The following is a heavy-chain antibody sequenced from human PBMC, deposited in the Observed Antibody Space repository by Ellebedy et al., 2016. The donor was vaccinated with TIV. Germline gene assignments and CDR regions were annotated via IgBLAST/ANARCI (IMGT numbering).Heavy chain of an antibody. D-gene: IGHD1/OR15-1a*01. V-gene: IGHV3-23*01. Sequence: GESLKISCAASGFPFSTYAMSWVRQAPGKGLEWVSGIGGSGDTYYTDSAAGRFTISRDKSKTTLFLQMNSLRVEDTALYYCAKDSGWEHEHWGQGTLVTISS. J-gene: IGHJ4*02. CDR1: GFPFSTYA. CDR3: AKDSGWEHEH. CDR2: IGGSGDT.